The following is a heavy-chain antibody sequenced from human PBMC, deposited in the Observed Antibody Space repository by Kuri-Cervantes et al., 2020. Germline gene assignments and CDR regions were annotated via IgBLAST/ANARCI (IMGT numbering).Heavy chain of an antibody. J-gene: IGHJ4*02. D-gene: IGHD3-22*01. CDR1: GFTFDDYA. CDR2: ISWNSGSI. CDR3: ARTYYSDSSGYY. V-gene: IGHV3-9*01. Sequence: SLKISCAASGFTFDDYAMHWVRQAPGKGLEWVSGISWNSGSIGYADSVKGRFTISRDNAKNSLYLQMNSLRAEDTAVYYCARTYYSDSSGYYWGQGTLVTVSS.